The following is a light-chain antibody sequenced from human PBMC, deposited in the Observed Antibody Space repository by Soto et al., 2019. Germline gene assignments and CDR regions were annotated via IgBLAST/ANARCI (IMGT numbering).Light chain of an antibody. CDR2: DAS. CDR1: HDISLY. J-gene: IGKJ2*01. CDR3: QKYENLPYT. V-gene: IGKV1-33*01. Sequence: DIQMTQSPSSLPASVGDRVTISCQASHDISLYLTWYQQKPGEAPKVLIYDASTLETGVPSRFSGSGSRTYFTFSISSLQPEDIATYHCQKYENLPYTFGQGTKLEIK.